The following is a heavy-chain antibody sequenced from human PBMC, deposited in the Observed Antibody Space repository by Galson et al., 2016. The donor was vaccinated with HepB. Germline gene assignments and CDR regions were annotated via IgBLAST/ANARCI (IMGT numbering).Heavy chain of an antibody. CDR2: VYYSGAT. V-gene: IGHV4-39*01. CDR3: VRPRNRAFDY. D-gene: IGHD1-14*01. J-gene: IGHJ4*02. CDR1: GDSISDTNPY. Sequence: SETLSLTCTVSGDSISDTNPYWGWIRQPPGKRLEWIGSVYYSGATYYNPSLKSRVIMSLDTSRNQFSLKLTSVTAADTAGYYCVRPRNRAFDYWSQGTLLTFSS.